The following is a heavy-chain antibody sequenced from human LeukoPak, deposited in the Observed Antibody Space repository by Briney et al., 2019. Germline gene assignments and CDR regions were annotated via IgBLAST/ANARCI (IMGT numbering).Heavy chain of an antibody. Sequence: GGSLRLSCAASGFTFSDYYMSWIRQAPGKGLEWVSYISSSGSTIYYADSVRGRFTISRDNAKNSLYLQMNSLRAEDTAVYYCARVPRGGYNYFYYYYMDVWGKGTTVTVSS. J-gene: IGHJ6*03. CDR2: ISSSGSTI. CDR1: GFTFSDYY. CDR3: ARVPRGGYNYFYYYYMDV. D-gene: IGHD5-12*01. V-gene: IGHV3-11*04.